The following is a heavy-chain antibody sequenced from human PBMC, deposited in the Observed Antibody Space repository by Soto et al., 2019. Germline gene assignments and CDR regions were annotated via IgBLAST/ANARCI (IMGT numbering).Heavy chain of an antibody. J-gene: IGHJ5*02. V-gene: IGHV1-18*01. CDR2: ISAYNGNT. D-gene: IGHD3-3*01. Sequence: ASVKVSCKASGYTFTSYGISWVRQAPGQGIEWMGWISAYNGNTNYAQKLQGRVTMTTDTSTSTAYMELRSLRSDDTAVYYCARDPMYYDFWSGYNWFDPWGQGTLVTVSS. CDR3: ARDPMYYDFWSGYNWFDP. CDR1: GYTFTSYG.